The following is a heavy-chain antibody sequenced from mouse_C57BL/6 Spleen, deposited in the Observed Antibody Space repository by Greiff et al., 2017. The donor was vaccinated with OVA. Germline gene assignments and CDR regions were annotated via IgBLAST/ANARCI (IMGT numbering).Heavy chain of an antibody. D-gene: IGHD2-5*01. CDR2: IYPRDGST. CDR1: GYTFTSYD. J-gene: IGHJ1*03. CDR3: ARSDYYSNYGYFDV. Sequence: QVQLKESGPELVKPGASVKLSCKASGYTFTSYDINWVKQRPGQGLEWIGWIYPRDGSTKYNEKFKGKATLTVDTSSSTAYMELHSLTSEDSAVYFCARSDYYSNYGYFDVWGTGTTVTVSS. V-gene: IGHV1-85*01.